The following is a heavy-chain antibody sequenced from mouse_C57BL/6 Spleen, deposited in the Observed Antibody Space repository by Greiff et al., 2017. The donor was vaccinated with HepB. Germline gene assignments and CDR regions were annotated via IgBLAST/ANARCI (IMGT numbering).Heavy chain of an antibody. CDR1: GYTFTSYG. CDR3: ARGGGSEYYFDY. Sequence: VQLQQSGAELARPGAPVKLSCKASGYTFTSYGISWVKQRTGQGLEWIGEIYPRSGNTYYNEKFKGKATLTADKSSSTAYMELRSLTSEDSAVYFCARGGGSEYYFDYWGQGTTLTVSS. J-gene: IGHJ2*01. V-gene: IGHV1-81*01. CDR2: IYPRSGNT.